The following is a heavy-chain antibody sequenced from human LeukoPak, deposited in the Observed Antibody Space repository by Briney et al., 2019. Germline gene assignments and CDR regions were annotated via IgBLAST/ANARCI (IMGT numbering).Heavy chain of an antibody. V-gene: IGHV3-30*02. J-gene: IGHJ4*02. Sequence: GGSLRLSCAASGFTFSSYGMHWVRQAPGKGLEWVAFIRYDGSNKYYADSVKGRFTISRDNSKNTLYLQMNSLRAEDTAVYYCARLRGSGYYPFDYWGQGTLVTVSS. CDR2: IRYDGSNK. CDR3: ARLRGSGYYPFDY. CDR1: GFTFSSYG. D-gene: IGHD3-22*01.